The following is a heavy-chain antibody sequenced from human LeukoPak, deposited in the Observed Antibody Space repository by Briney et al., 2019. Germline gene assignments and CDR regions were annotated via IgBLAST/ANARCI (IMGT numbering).Heavy chain of an antibody. D-gene: IGHD5-12*01. CDR3: AKDLDIVATITGN. Sequence: GGSLRLSCAVSGFTLNSNAMCWVRQAPGKGLEWVSGISRMGVTTYYADSVKGRFTISRDNSKNTLYLQMNSLRAEDTAVYYCAKDLDIVATITGNWGQGTLVTVSS. CDR2: ISRMGVTT. J-gene: IGHJ4*02. CDR1: GFTLNSNA. V-gene: IGHV3-23*01.